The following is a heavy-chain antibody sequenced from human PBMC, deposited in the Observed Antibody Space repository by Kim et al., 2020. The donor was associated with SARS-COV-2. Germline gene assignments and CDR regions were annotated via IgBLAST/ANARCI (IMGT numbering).Heavy chain of an antibody. CDR1: GFTFSSYW. Sequence: GGSLRLSCAASGFTFSSYWMTWVRQAPGKGLEWVANIKQDGSEKYYVDSVEGRFTISRDNARNSLFLQMNSLRAEDTAMYYCVTRDGSYGYWGQGTLVTVSS. J-gene: IGHJ4*02. V-gene: IGHV3-7*03. CDR2: IKQDGSEK. D-gene: IGHD1-26*01. CDR3: VTRDGSYGY.